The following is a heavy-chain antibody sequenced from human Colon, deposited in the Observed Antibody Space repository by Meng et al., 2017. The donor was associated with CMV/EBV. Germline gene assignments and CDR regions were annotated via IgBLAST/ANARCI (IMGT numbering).Heavy chain of an antibody. D-gene: IGHD1-26*01. J-gene: IGHJ4*01. V-gene: IGHV3-48*03. CDR3: ANVNFDYYYFKY. Sequence: GESLKISCAASGFTFSRSEMTWVRQAPGKGLEWIAYISATGGTTYYADSVRGRFTISRDNAKNSLYLQMNSLRAEDTAVYFCANVNFDYYYFKYWGQGALVTVSS. CDR1: GFTFSRSE. CDR2: ISATGGTT.